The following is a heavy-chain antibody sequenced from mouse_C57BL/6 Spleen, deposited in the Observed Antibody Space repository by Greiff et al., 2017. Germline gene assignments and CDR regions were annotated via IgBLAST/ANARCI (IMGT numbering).Heavy chain of an antibody. D-gene: IGHD2-12*01. J-gene: IGHJ2*01. Sequence: VKLQESGAELVRPGASVKLSCKASGYTFTSYGISWVKQRTGQGLEWIGEIYPRSGNTYYNEKFKGKATLTADKSSSTAYMELRSLTSEDSAVYFCARSDDNDRFFDYWGQGTTLTVSS. CDR2: IYPRSGNT. CDR1: GYTFTSYG. CDR3: ARSDDNDRFFDY. V-gene: IGHV1-81*01.